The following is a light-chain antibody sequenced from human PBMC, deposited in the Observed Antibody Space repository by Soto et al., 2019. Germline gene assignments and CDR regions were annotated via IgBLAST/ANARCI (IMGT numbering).Light chain of an antibody. CDR2: DVG. CDR3: SSYAGSGSYV. CDR1: SSDVGAYNY. J-gene: IGLJ1*01. V-gene: IGLV2-14*01. Sequence: QSALAQPASVSGSPGQSITISCTGTSSDVGAYNYVSWYQQHPGKAPKLMIYDVGNRPSGVSNRFSGSKSDNTASLTISGLQAEDESDYYCSSYAGSGSYVFGTGTNLTVL.